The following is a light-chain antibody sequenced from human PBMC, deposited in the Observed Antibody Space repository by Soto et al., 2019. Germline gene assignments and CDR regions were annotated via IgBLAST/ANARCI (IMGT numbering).Light chain of an antibody. V-gene: IGKV3-11*01. Sequence: ETVLTQSPATLSLSPGERATLSCRASQSISSSLAWYQQTPGQAPRLLIYDASKRATGIPARFSGSGSGTDFTLTISSLELEDFAVYFCQQRFTWPSFGPGTKVDIK. J-gene: IGKJ3*01. CDR1: QSISSS. CDR2: DAS. CDR3: QQRFTWPS.